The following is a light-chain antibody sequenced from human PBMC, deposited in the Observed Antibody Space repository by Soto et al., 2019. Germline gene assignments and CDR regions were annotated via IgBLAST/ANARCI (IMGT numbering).Light chain of an antibody. V-gene: IGKV3-20*01. CDR3: QQYDNSPWT. J-gene: IGKJ1*01. Sequence: EIVLTQSPGTLSLSPGERATLSCRSSQSVSNNYLAWYQRKPGQAPRLLIYGASSRATGIPPRFSGSGSGTDFTLTISRLEPEDFAVYYCQQYDNSPWTFGQGTEVAI. CDR1: QSVSNNY. CDR2: GAS.